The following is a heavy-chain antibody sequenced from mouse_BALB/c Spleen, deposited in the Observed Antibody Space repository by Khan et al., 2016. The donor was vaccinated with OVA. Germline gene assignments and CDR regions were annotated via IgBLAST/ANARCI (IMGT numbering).Heavy chain of an antibody. V-gene: IGHV1-77*01. CDR3: AREWAAWFPY. Sequence: VQLQQSGAELARPGASVTLSCKASGYTFTDYYINWMRQRPGQGLEWIGEIYPGSDNTYYNERFKGKATLTADKSSSTAYMQLSRLTSEDSAVYFCAREWAAWFPYWGPGTLVTVSA. CDR2: IYPGSDNT. CDR1: GYTFTDYY. J-gene: IGHJ3*01.